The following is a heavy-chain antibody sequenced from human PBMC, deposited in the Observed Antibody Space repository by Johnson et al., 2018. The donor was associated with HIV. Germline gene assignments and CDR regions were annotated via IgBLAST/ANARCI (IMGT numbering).Heavy chain of an antibody. Sequence: QMQLVESGGGVVQPGRSLRLSCAASGFTFSSYGMYWVRQAPGKGLERVAVIYSGGSTYYADSVKGRFTISRDNSKNKLYVQRNSLRAEDTAVYYCARGIQPDAFDIWGQGTMVTVSS. CDR3: ARGIQPDAFDI. CDR2: IYSGGST. D-gene: IGHD2-2*01. J-gene: IGHJ3*02. CDR1: GFTFSSYG. V-gene: IGHV3-NL1*01.